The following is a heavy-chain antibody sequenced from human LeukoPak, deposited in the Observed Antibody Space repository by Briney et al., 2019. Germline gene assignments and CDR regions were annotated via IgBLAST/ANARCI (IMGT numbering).Heavy chain of an antibody. J-gene: IGHJ4*02. CDR1: GFTFSSYA. Sequence: GGSLRLSCAASGFTFSSYAMSWVRQAPRTGLEWVSGISGSGATTYYADSVKGRFTISRDNSKNTLYLQMNSLRVEDTAVYYCAKVAGYSSSWYDCWGQGTLVTVSS. CDR2: ISGSGATT. D-gene: IGHD6-13*01. V-gene: IGHV3-23*01. CDR3: AKVAGYSSSWYDC.